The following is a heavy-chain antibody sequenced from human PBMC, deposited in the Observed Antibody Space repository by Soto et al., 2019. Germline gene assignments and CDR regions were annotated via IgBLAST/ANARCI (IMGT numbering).Heavy chain of an antibody. Sequence: PGESLRLSCAASGFTFSSYAMHWVRQAPGKGLEWVAVISYDGSNKYYADSVKGRFTISRDNSKNTLYLQMNSLRAEDTAVYYCARDTVEDILTPGFDYWCQGT. D-gene: IGHD3-9*01. CDR1: GFTFSSYA. CDR2: ISYDGSNK. V-gene: IGHV3-30-3*01. CDR3: ARDTVEDILTPGFDY. J-gene: IGHJ4*02.